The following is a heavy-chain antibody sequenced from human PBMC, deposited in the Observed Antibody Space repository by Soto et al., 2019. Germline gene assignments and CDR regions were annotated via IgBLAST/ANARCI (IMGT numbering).Heavy chain of an antibody. V-gene: IGHV3-21*01. CDR3: ARDSSYCIGGSCYGGASLYYCIDV. CDR1: GFTFSSYS. D-gene: IGHD2-15*01. CDR2: ISSSSSYI. Sequence: EVQLVESGGGLVKPGGSLRLSCAASGFTFSSYSMNWVRQAPGKGLEWVSSISSSSSYIYYADSVKGRFTISRDNAKNSLYLQRNSLRAEDTAVYYCARDSSYCIGGSCYGGASLYYCIDVWGQGTTVTVSS. J-gene: IGHJ6*02.